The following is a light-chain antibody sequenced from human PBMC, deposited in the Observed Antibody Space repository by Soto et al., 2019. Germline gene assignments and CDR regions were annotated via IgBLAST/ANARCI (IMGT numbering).Light chain of an antibody. V-gene: IGLV1-40*01. CDR1: SSNIGARYD. J-gene: IGLJ2*01. CDR2: ANS. CDR3: QSYDSSLSVV. Sequence: QSVLTQPPSVSGAPGQRVTISCTGSSSNIGARYDVHWYQQYPGRAPKLLIFANSNRPSGVPDRFSASKSGTSASLAITGLQADDEADYYCQSYDSSLSVVFGGGTKLTVL.